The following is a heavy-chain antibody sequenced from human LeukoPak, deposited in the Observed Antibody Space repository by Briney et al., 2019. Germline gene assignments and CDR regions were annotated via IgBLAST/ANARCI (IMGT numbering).Heavy chain of an antibody. CDR1: RFTVSSNY. D-gene: IGHD5-18*01. CDR3: SSILDTATKGTYAFDI. J-gene: IGHJ3*02. Sequence: GGSLRLSCAASRFTVSSNYVSWVSQAQGKGLEWVSVIYSGGSTYYADSVKGRFTISRDNSKNTLYLQMNSLRAEDTAVYYCSSILDTATKGTYAFDIWGQGTMVTVSS. V-gene: IGHV3-53*01. CDR2: IYSGGST.